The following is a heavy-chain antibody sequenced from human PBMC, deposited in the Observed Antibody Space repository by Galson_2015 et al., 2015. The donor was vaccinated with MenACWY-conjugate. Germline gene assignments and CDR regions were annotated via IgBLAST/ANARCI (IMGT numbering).Heavy chain of an antibody. CDR1: GFTFSSYT. CDR3: ARDWYIVVEDNWFDP. J-gene: IGHJ5*02. CDR2: ISSASTYI. D-gene: IGHD2-2*01. Sequence: SLRLSCAASGFTFSSYTMSWVRQAPGKGLEWVSSISSASTYIFYADPVKGRFTISRDNAKNALFLQMDSLRAEDTAVYYCARDWYIVVEDNWFDPWGQGTLVTVSS. V-gene: IGHV3-21*01.